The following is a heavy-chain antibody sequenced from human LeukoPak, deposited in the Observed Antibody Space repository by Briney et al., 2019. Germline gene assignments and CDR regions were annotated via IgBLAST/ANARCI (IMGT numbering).Heavy chain of an antibody. D-gene: IGHD6-13*01. V-gene: IGHV4-34*01. CDR3: ARDGSSSSYDY. Sequence: SETLSLTCAVYGGSFSGYYWSWIRQPPGKGLEWIGEINHSGGTNYNPSLKSRVTISVDTSKNQFSLKLSSVTAADTAVYYCARDGSSSSYDYWGQGTLVTVSS. CDR1: GGSFSGYY. J-gene: IGHJ4*02. CDR2: INHSGGT.